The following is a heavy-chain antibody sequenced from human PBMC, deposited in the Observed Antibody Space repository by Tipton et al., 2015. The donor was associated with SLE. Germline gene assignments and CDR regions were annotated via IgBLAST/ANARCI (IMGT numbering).Heavy chain of an antibody. Sequence: TLSLTCIVSGDSITTSNYYWDWIRQPPGKGLEWIGYIYYSGSTNYNPSLKSRVTISVDTSKNQFSLKLSSVTAADTAVYYCARGRRRDYYYYYYMDVWGKGTTVTVSS. J-gene: IGHJ6*03. V-gene: IGHV4-61*05. CDR1: GDSITTSNYY. D-gene: IGHD1-26*01. CDR3: ARGRRRDYYYYYYMDV. CDR2: IYYSGST.